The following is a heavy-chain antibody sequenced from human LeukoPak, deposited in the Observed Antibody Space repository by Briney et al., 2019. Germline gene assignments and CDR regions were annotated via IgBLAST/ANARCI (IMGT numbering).Heavy chain of an antibody. CDR1: GFTLSSYE. D-gene: IGHD1-1*01. V-gene: IGHV3-23*01. CDR2: IDYSGGST. CDR3: ANLRKSLWIPEFDY. J-gene: IGHJ4*02. Sequence: QPGGSLRLSCTASGFTLSSYEMSWIRQAPGKGLEWVSSIDYSGGSTYYADSVKGRFTISRDNSKNTLYLQLNSLRGDDTAVYYCANLRKSLWIPEFDYWGQGTLVTVSS.